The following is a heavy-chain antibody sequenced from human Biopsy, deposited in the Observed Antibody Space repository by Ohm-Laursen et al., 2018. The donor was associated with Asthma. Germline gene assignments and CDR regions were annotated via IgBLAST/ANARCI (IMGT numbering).Heavy chain of an antibody. CDR3: ARKIAARGGMGV. J-gene: IGHJ6*02. CDR1: GFTFRSYA. D-gene: IGHD6-6*01. V-gene: IGHV3-33*08. CDR2: IWYDGRKK. Sequence: SLRLSCAASGFTFRSYAMHWVRQAPGKGLEWVSFIWYDGRKKTYADSVKGRFTISRDNSKNTLYLQMNSLRAEDTAVYYCARKIAARGGMGVWGQGTTVTVSS.